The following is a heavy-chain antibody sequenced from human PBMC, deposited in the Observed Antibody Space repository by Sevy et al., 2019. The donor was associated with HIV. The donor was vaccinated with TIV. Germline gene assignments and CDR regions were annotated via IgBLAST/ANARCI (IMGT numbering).Heavy chain of an antibody. Sequence: ASVKVSCKASGYTFTGYYMHWVRQAPGQGLEWMGWINPNSGGTNYAKMFQGRVTMTRDTSISTAYMELSRLRSDDTAVYYCAREVDELTMVRGAPSLDYWGQGTLVTVSS. CDR1: GYTFTGYY. D-gene: IGHD3-10*01. CDR3: AREVDELTMVRGAPSLDY. V-gene: IGHV1-2*02. CDR2: INPNSGGT. J-gene: IGHJ4*02.